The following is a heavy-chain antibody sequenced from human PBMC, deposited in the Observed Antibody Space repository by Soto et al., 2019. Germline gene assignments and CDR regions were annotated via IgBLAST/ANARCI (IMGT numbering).Heavy chain of an antibody. D-gene: IGHD3-10*01. CDR2: IYYGGST. V-gene: IGHV4-31*03. Sequence: SETLALTCTVSGGSISSGGYYWSWIRQHPGKVLEWMGYIYYGGSTYYNPSLKSRATISGATSKNQLSLKLTSVTDADTAVYYCPRGGYYYANSVQNSDDYLSQVILVAVSS. CDR1: GGSISSGGYY. CDR3: PRGGYYYANSVQNSDDY. J-gene: IGHJ4*01.